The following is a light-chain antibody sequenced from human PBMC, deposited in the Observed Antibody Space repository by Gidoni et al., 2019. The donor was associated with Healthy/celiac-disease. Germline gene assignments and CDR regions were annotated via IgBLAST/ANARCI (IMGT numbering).Light chain of an antibody. V-gene: IGKV1-39*01. CDR3: QQSYSTPRLT. CDR1: HSISSY. CDR2: AVS. J-gene: IGKJ4*01. Sequence: DIQMASSRSSLSASVGGRVTITCRASHSISSYLQLYQQKPGKAPKRLIYAVSSLQSGVASMFSGSGFWIVFTLTISSLQPEDFATYYCQQSYSTPRLTVVGGTKVESK.